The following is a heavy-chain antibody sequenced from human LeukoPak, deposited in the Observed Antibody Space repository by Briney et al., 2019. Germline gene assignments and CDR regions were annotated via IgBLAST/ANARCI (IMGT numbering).Heavy chain of an antibody. V-gene: IGHV3-30*19. CDR1: GFTFSSYG. CDR2: ISYDGSNK. Sequence: GGSLRLSCAASGFTFSSYGMHWVRQAPGKGLEWVAVISYDGSNKYYADSVKGRFTISRDNSKNTLYLQMNSLRAEDTAVYYCARVTQLAHKFDYWGQGTLVTVSS. D-gene: IGHD6-13*01. CDR3: ARVTQLAHKFDY. J-gene: IGHJ4*02.